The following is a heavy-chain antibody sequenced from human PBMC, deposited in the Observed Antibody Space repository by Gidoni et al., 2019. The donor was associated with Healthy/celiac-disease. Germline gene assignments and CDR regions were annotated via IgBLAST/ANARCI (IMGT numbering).Heavy chain of an antibody. V-gene: IGHV3-30-3*01. J-gene: IGHJ6*02. D-gene: IGHD2-2*01. CDR2: ISYDGSNK. CDR1: GFTFSSYA. CDR3: AREGGIIVVVPAAMYYGMDV. Sequence: QVQLVESGGGVVQPGRSLRLSCAASGFTFSSYAMHWVRQAPGKGLEWVAVISYDGSNKYYADSVKGRFTISRDNSKNTLYLQMNSLRAEDTAVYYCAREGGIIVVVPAAMYYGMDVWGQGTTVTVSS.